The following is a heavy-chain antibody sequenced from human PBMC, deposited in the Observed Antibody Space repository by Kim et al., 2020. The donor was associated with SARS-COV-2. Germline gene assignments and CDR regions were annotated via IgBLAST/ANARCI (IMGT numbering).Heavy chain of an antibody. D-gene: IGHD1-26*01. Sequence: YIPSLIDRVNISVDPSKNQFSLKVSSVTAGDTAVYYCAREWELRTFDYWGQGTLVTVSS. CDR3: AREWELRTFDY. V-gene: IGHV4-39*01. J-gene: IGHJ4*02.